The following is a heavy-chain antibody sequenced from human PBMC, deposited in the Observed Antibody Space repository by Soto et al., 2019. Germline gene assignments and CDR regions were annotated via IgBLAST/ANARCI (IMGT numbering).Heavy chain of an antibody. CDR1: GGSISSYY. V-gene: IGHV4-59*01. J-gene: IGHJ1*01. D-gene: IGHD3-10*01. CDR3: ARGDRFGELVASAEYFQH. CDR2: IYYSGST. Sequence: SETLSLTCTVSGGSISSYYWSWIRQPPGKGLEWIGYIYYSGSTNYNPSLKSRVTISVDTSKNQFSLKLSSVTAADTAVYYCARGDRFGELVASAEYFQHWGQGTLVTVSS.